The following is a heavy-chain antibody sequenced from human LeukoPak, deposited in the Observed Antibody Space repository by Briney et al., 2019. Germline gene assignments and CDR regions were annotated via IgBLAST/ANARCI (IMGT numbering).Heavy chain of an antibody. V-gene: IGHV3-21*01. D-gene: IGHD2-21*01. CDR2: ISSSSSYI. CDR1: GFTFSSYS. J-gene: IGHJ3*02. CDR3: AREGGAGGDYAFDI. Sequence: GGSLGLSCAASGFTFSSYSMNWVRQAPGKGLEWVSSISSSSSYIYYADSVKGRFTISRDNAKNSLYLQMNSLRAEDTAVYYCAREGGAGGDYAFDIWGQGTMVNVSS.